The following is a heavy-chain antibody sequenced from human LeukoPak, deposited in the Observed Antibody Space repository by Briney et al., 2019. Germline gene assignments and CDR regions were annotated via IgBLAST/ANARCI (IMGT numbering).Heavy chain of an antibody. V-gene: IGHV5-51*01. Sequence: GESLKISCKASGYNFSNHWIGWVRQMPGKGLEWMGIIYPDDSDTRYSSSFQGQVTMSVDKSISTAYLQWTSPKASDTALYYCARLVVVVTSVASVDYWGQGTLVTVSS. CDR1: GYNFSNHW. CDR2: IYPDDSDT. D-gene: IGHD2-21*02. CDR3: ARLVVVVTSVASVDY. J-gene: IGHJ4*02.